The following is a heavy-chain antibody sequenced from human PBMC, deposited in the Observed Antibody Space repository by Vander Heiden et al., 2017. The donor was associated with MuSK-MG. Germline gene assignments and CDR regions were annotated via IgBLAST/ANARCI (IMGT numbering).Heavy chain of an antibody. D-gene: IGHD6-19*01. J-gene: IGHJ6*03. CDR2: MNPNSGNT. V-gene: IGHV1-8*02. Sequence: QVQLVQSGAEVKKPGASVKVSCKASGYTFTSYDINWVRQATGQGLEWMGWMNPNSGNTGYAQKFQGRVTMTRNTSISTAYMELSSLRSEDTAVYYCASGPGSSGWYSYYYYYYYMDVWGKGTTVTVSS. CDR3: ASGPGSSGWYSYYYYYYYMDV. CDR1: GYTFTSYD.